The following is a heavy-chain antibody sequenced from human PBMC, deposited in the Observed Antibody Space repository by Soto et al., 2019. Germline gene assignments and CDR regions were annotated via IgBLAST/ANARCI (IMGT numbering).Heavy chain of an antibody. CDR3: ARDPARITMVRGVTFFDY. CDR2: ISAYNGNT. CDR1: GYTFTSYG. Sequence: QVQLVQSGAEVKKPGASVKVSCKASGYTFTSYGISWVRQAPGQGVEWMGWISAYNGNTNYAQKLQGRVTMTTDTSTSTAYMELRSLRSDDTAVYYCARDPARITMVRGVTFFDYWGQGTLVTVSS. J-gene: IGHJ4*02. D-gene: IGHD3-10*01. V-gene: IGHV1-18*01.